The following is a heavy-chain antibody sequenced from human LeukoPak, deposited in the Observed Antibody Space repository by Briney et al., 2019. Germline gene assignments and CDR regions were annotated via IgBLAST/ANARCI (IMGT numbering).Heavy chain of an antibody. Sequence: SVKVSCKASGGTFSSYAISWVRQAPGQGLEWMGGIIPIFGTANYAQKFQGRVTITTDESTSTAYMELSSLRSEDTAVYYCARDPPYDSSGYYQEVNWFDPWAQEPLVTVPS. CDR3: ARDPPYDSSGYYQEVNWFDP. D-gene: IGHD3-22*01. CDR2: IIPIFGTA. CDR1: GGTFSSYA. J-gene: IGHJ5*02. V-gene: IGHV1-69*05.